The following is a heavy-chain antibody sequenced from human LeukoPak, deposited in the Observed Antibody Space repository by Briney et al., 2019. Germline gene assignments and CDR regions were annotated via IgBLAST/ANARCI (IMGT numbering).Heavy chain of an antibody. D-gene: IGHD4-17*01. CDR2: IYHSGST. J-gene: IGHJ5*02. V-gene: IGHV4-30-2*01. CDR1: GGSISSGGYS. CDR3: ARGEKGYGDYDWFDP. Sequence: PSETLSLTCAVSGGSISSGGYSGSWIRQPPGKGLEWIGYIYHSGSTYYNPSLKSRVTISVYRSKNQFSLKLSSVTAADTAVYYCARGEKGYGDYDWFDPWGQGTLVTVSS.